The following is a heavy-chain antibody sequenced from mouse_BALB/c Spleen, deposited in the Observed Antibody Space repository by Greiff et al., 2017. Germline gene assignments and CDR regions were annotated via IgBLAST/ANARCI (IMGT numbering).Heavy chain of an antibody. CDR1: GFTFNTYA. CDR2: IRSKSNNYAT. J-gene: IGHJ4*01. CDR3: VRGGYGPMDY. V-gene: IGHV10-1*02. D-gene: IGHD2-10*02. Sequence: EVQVVESGGGLVQPKGSLKLSCAASGFTFNTYAMNWVRQAPGKGLEWVARIRSKSNNYATYYADSVKDRFTISRDDSQSMLYLQMNNLKTEDTAMYYCVRGGYGPMDYWGQGTSVTVSS.